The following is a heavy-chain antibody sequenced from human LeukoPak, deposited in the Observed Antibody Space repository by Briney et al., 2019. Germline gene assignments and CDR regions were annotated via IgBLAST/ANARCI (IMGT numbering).Heavy chain of an antibody. D-gene: IGHD4-23*01. V-gene: IGHV1-2*02. CDR1: GYTFTPYY. CDR3: AIQPWRSGNNWYFDL. CDR2: ISPNSGGT. J-gene: IGHJ2*01. Sequence: ASVKVSCTASGYTFTPYYIHWVRQAPGQGLEWMGWISPNSGGTDYAQKFQGRVTMTRDTSISTTYVELSSLTSDDTAVYYCAIQPWRSGNNWYFDLWGRGTLVTVSS.